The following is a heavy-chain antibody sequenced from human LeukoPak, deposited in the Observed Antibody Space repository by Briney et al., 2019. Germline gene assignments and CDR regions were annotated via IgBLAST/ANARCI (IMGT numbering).Heavy chain of an antibody. D-gene: IGHD4-17*01. CDR1: GGSISSYY. CDR3: ARDYGDYYFDY. J-gene: IGHJ4*02. CDR2: IYYSGST. V-gene: IGHV4-59*01. Sequence: SETLSLTCTVSGGSISSYYWSWIRQPPGKGLEWIGYIYYSGSTNYNPSLKSRVTTSVDTSKNQFSLKLSSVTAADTAVYYCARDYGDYYFDYWGQGTLVTVSS.